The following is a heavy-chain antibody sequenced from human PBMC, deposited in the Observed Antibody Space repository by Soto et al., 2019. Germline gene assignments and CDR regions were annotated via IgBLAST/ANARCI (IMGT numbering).Heavy chain of an antibody. Sequence: PSQTLSLTCDLSGLSISSGNWWSWVRQSPEKGLEWIGEVYNDGSVNYRPALERRVTISVDRSKNQFSLRLSYVAAADTAKYYCARLVYDTRLNYLYFDYWGPGILVTVSS. CDR3: ARLVYDTRLNYLYFDY. CDR1: GLSISSGNW. J-gene: IGHJ4*02. CDR2: VYNDGSV. D-gene: IGHD3-22*01. V-gene: IGHV4-4*02.